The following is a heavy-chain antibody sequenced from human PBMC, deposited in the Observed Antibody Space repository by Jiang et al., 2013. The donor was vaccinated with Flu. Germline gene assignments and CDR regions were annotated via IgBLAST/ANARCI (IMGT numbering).Heavy chain of an antibody. CDR1: GYFLPSFG. CDR2: ITAYNGDT. CDR3: AREGYYDGGGYERGYFDS. V-gene: IGHV1-18*04. Sequence: SGYFLPSFGISWVRQVPGQGLEWMGWITAYNGDTNYAQKFQGRVTLTTDTSTSTAYMELRNLKSDDTAVYYCAREGYYDGGGYERGYFDSWSQGTLVTVSS. J-gene: IGHJ4*02. D-gene: IGHD3-22*01.